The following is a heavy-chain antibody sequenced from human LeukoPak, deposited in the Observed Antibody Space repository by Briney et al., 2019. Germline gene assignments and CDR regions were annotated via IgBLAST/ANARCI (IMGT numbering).Heavy chain of an antibody. CDR3: ARGHYDILTGYYSEYYFDY. Sequence: SETLSLTCTVSGGSISSGSYYWGWIRQPPGKGLEWIGSIYHSGSTYYNPSLKSRVTISVDTSKNQFSLKLSSVTAADTAVYYCARGHYDILTGYYSEYYFDYWGQGTLVTVSS. CDR1: GGSISSGSYY. CDR2: IYHSGST. D-gene: IGHD3-9*01. J-gene: IGHJ4*02. V-gene: IGHV4-39*07.